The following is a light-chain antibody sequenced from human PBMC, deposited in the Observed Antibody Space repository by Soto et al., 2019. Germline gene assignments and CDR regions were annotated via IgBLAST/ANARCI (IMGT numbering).Light chain of an antibody. V-gene: IGKV3-11*01. CDR3: QQRSDWPT. CDR2: DAS. CDR1: QSVSSY. Sequence: EIVLTQSPATLSLSPGERATLSCRASQSVSSYLAWYQQKPGQAPRLLIYDASNRATAIPARFSGSGFGTDFTLTISSLEPEDFAVYYCQQRSDWPTFGQGTKVEIK. J-gene: IGKJ1*01.